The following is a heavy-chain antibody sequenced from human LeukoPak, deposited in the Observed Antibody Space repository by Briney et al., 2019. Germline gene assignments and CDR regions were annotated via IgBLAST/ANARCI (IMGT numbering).Heavy chain of an antibody. D-gene: IGHD2/OR15-2a*01. CDR1: GYTFTAHT. V-gene: IGHV1-3*01. J-gene: IGHJ4*02. Sequence: ASVKVSCKASGYTFTAHTIHWVRQAPGQRLEWMGWINGLNDNRKYSQKFQGRVTITKDTSANTAYIELSSLRPEDTAVYYCATGGSMAHEGIHYWGQGTLSPSPQ. CDR2: INGLNDNR. CDR3: ATGGSMAHEGIHY.